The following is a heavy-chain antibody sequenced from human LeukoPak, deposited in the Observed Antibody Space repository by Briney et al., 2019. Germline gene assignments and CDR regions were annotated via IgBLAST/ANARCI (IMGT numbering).Heavy chain of an antibody. D-gene: IGHD3-22*01. V-gene: IGHV1-18*01. J-gene: IGHJ4*02. CDR3: ARGRDYYGSSDHPDPTYFDY. Sequence: ASVKVSCKASGYTFTNYAISWVRQAPGQGLEWMGRISAYSGNTNYAQKLQGRVTMTTATSTSTAYMELRSLRSDDTAVYFCARGRDYYGSSDHPDPTYFDYWGQGTLVTVSS. CDR2: ISAYSGNT. CDR1: GYTFTNYA.